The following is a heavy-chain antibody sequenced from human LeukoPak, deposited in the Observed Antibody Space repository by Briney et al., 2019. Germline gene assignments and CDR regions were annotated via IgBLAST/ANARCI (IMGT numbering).Heavy chain of an antibody. J-gene: IGHJ4*02. V-gene: IGHV3-30*02. CDR2: IRYDGSNK. CDR3: AQDWKCAY. CDR1: GFTFSSYG. Sequence: GGSLRLSCAASGFTFSSYGMHWVRQAPGKGLEWVAFIRYDGSNKYYADSVTGRFTISRDNSKNTLYLQMNRLRAEDTAIYYCAQDWKCAYWGQGALVTVSS. D-gene: IGHD1-1*01.